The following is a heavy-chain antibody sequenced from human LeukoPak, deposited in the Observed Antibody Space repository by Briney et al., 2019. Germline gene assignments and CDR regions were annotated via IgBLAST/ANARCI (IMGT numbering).Heavy chain of an antibody. D-gene: IGHD6-13*01. CDR3: ARGIAATGAGYADY. CDR1: GFTFSSYS. V-gene: IGHV3-21*01. CDR2: ISSSSSYI. Sequence: PGGSLRLSCAASGFTFSSYSMNWVRQAPGKGLEWVSSISSSSSYIYYADSVQGRFTISRDNAKNSLYLQMNSLRAEDTAVYYCARGIAATGAGYADYWGRGTLVTVSS. J-gene: IGHJ4*02.